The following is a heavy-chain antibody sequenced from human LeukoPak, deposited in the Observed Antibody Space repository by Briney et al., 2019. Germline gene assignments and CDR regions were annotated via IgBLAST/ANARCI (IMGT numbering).Heavy chain of an antibody. CDR1: GYTFTSYD. D-gene: IGHD5-12*01. J-gene: IGHJ6*02. V-gene: IGHV1-8*01. CDR2: MNPNSGNT. CDR3: ARERAYSGYDFGYYYGMDV. Sequence: ASVKVSCKASGYTFTSYDINWVRQATGQGLEWMGWMNPNSGNTGYAHKFQGRVTMTRNTSISTAYMELSSLRSEDTAVYYCARERAYSGYDFGYYYGMDVWGQGTTVTVSS.